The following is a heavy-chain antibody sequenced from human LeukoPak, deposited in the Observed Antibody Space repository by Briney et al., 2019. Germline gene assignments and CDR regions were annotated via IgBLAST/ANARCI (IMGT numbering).Heavy chain of an antibody. J-gene: IGHJ5*02. CDR3: ATTAAAGTRLAWFDP. V-gene: IGHV4-59*12. D-gene: IGHD6-13*01. Sequence: PSETLSLTCAVSGASISSYYWSWIRQSPGKGLEWIGYIYYSASTNYNPSVKSRGTISVDTSKNQFSLKLSSVTAADTAVYYCATTAAAGTRLAWFDPWGQGTLVTVSS. CDR2: IYYSAST. CDR1: GASISSYY.